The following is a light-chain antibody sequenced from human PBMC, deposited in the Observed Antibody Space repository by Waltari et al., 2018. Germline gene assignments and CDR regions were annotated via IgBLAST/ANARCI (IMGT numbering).Light chain of an antibody. CDR2: DVT. J-gene: IGLJ1*01. V-gene: IGLV2-8*01. CDR1: SSDIGGYNY. Sequence: QSALTQPPSASGSPGQSVTISCTGTSSDIGGYNYVSWYQQHPGKAPKLMIYDVTKRPSGGPDRFSGSKSGNTASLTVSGLQAEDEADYYCSSYAGNNIYVFGTGTKVTVL. CDR3: SSYAGNNIYV.